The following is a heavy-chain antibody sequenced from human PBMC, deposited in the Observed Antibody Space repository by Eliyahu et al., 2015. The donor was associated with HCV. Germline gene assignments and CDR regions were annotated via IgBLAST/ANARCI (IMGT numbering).Heavy chain of an antibody. Sequence: EVQLVESGGGLVQPGGSLRLSCAASGFTFSSYWMHWVRQAPGKGLVWVSRINSDGSSTSYAXXSVKGRFTISRDNAKNTLYLQMNSLRAEDTAVYYCARDLWGYCSGGSCYNYGMDVWGQGTTVTVSS. CDR3: ARDLWGYCSGGSCYNYGMDV. V-gene: IGHV3-74*01. D-gene: IGHD2-15*01. J-gene: IGHJ6*02. CDR1: GFTFSSYW. CDR2: INSDGSST.